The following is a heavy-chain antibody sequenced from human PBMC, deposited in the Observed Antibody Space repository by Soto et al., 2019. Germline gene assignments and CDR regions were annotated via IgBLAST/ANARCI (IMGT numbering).Heavy chain of an antibody. Sequence: LRLSCAASGFTFTRYSMNWGRQAPGKGLEWVSSISSTTNYIYYGDSMKGRFTISRDNAKNSLYLEMNSLGAEDTAVYYCARETKDLTSNFDCLGQGPLLTASS. V-gene: IGHV3-21*06. CDR3: ARETKDLTSNFDC. CDR1: GFTFTRYS. J-gene: IGHJ4*02. CDR2: ISSTTNYI.